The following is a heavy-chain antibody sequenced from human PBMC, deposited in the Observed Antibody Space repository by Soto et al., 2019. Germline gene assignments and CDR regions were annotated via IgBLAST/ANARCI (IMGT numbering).Heavy chain of an antibody. CDR2: IGGSGASA. V-gene: IGHV3-23*01. CDR3: AKGSRGYTTYYFDY. CDR1: EFSFGGYA. Sequence: EVQLLESGGGLVQPGGSLRLSCAASEFSFGGYAMSWVRQAPGKGLEWVSSIGGSGASAFYAASVRGRFTISRDNTGNTVSLQMNSLSAEDTALYYCAKGSRGYTTYYFDYWGQGTRITVSS. J-gene: IGHJ4*02. D-gene: IGHD5-18*01.